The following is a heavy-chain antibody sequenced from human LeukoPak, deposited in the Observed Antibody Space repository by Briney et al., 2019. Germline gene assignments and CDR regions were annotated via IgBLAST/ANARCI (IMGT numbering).Heavy chain of an antibody. V-gene: IGHV1-2*02. CDR3: ARVAGSIDY. Sequence: GASVTVSCKASVYTFTFYYIHWVRQAPGQGLEWMGWINPNSGGTKDAQRFQGRVTITRDTSISTAYMELSSLRSEDTAVYYCARVAGSIDYWGQGTLVTVSS. D-gene: IGHD6-19*01. CDR2: INPNSGGT. J-gene: IGHJ4*02. CDR1: VYTFTFYY.